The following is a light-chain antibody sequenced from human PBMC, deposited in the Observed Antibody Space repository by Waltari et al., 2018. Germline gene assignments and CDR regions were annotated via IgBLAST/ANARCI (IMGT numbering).Light chain of an antibody. CDR3: GAWDDKVKAWL. V-gene: IGLV1-44*01. Sequence: LTQSPSLSGTPGQRVTISCSGAIYNIGIHPFHWYQQFPGAAPRVVMTATNERPSGIPDRFSGSKSGNSASLTISGLRFEDESDFYCGAWDDKVKAWLFGGGTTVTVL. J-gene: IGLJ2*01. CDR1: IYNIGIHP. CDR2: ATN.